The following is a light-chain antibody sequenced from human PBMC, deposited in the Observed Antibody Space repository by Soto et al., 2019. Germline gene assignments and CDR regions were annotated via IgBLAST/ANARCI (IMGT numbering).Light chain of an antibody. V-gene: IGKV1-5*03. Sequence: DIQMTQSPSTLSASVGDRVTITCRASQSISSWLAWYQQKPGKAPKLLIYKASSLESGVPSRFSGSGSGTEFTLTISSLQPDDFAPYSCQQYNSYPFTFGPGTKVDIK. CDR2: KAS. J-gene: IGKJ3*01. CDR1: QSISSW. CDR3: QQYNSYPFT.